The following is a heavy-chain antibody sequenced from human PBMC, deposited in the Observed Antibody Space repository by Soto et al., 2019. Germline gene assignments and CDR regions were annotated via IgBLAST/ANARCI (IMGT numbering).Heavy chain of an antibody. V-gene: IGHV2-5*02. CDR3: AHGRVNWNYDDY. CDR1: GFSLRTSGVG. D-gene: IGHD1-20*01. J-gene: IGHJ4*02. CDR2: IYWDDDK. Sequence: QITLKESGPTLVKPTQTLTLTCTFSGFSLRTSGVGVGWIRQPPGKALEWLAVIYWDDDKRYSPSLKSRLTITKDTSKNQVVLTMTNMDPVDTATYYCAHGRVNWNYDDYWGQGTLVTVSS.